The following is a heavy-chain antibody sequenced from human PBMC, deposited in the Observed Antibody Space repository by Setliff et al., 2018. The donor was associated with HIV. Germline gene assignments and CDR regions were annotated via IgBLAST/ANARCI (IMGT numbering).Heavy chain of an antibody. CDR3: ARIFGDQGYYYGMDV. CDR2: IYTSGST. V-gene: IGHV4-4*07. Sequence: SETLSLTCTVSGGSISSYYWNWIRQPAGKGLEWIGRIYTSGSTNYNPSLKSRVTISVDTSKNQFSLKLSSVIAADTAVYYCARIFGDQGYYYGMDVWGQGTTVTVSS. CDR1: GGSISSYY. J-gene: IGHJ6*02. D-gene: IGHD3-3*01.